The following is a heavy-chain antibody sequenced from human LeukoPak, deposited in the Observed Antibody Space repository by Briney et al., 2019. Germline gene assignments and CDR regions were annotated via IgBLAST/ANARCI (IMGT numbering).Heavy chain of an antibody. J-gene: IGHJ4*02. V-gene: IGHV1-18*01. Sequence: ASLKVSCKASGYTFTNYGISWVRQAPGQGLECMGWISVHNGNTNYAQKFQGRVTMTRDTSTTTAHMELRSLRSDDTAVYYCARGRGAYCGGDCPLDYWGQGTLVTVSS. CDR1: GYTFTNYG. CDR2: ISVHNGNT. CDR3: ARGRGAYCGGDCPLDY. D-gene: IGHD2-21*02.